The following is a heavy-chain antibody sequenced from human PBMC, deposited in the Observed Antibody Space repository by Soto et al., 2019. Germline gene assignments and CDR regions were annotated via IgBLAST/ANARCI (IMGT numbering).Heavy chain of an antibody. D-gene: IGHD3-10*01. V-gene: IGHV3-13*01. CDR3: ARMGSWHLGLDY. J-gene: IGHJ4*02. Sequence: RRYLRLSCAASGFTFSSYDMHWVRQAAGKGLEWVSGIDTAGDTYYPDSVKGRFTISREKAKNSLYLQMNSLRAGDTAVYYCARMGSWHLGLDYSGPGILVTVFS. CDR1: GFTFSSYD. CDR2: IDTAGDT.